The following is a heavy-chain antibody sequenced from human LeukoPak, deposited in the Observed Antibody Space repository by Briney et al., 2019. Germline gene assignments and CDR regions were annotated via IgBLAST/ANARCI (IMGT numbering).Heavy chain of an antibody. CDR1: GYSFTSCW. Sequence: GESLKISCKGSGYSFTSCWIGWVRQMPGKGLEWMGIIYPGDSDTRYSPSLQGQVTISADKSISTAYLQWSSLKASDTAMYYCARLEDIVVVPAAILFGWFDPWGQGTLVTVSS. D-gene: IGHD2-2*02. V-gene: IGHV5-51*01. CDR2: IYPGDSDT. J-gene: IGHJ5*02. CDR3: ARLEDIVVVPAAILFGWFDP.